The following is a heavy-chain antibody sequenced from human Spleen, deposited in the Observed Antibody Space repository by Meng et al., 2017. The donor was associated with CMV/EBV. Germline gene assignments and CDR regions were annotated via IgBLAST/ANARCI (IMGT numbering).Heavy chain of an antibody. V-gene: IGHV1-69*05. CDR2: IIPIVDIA. D-gene: IGHD4/OR15-4a*01. J-gene: IGHJ6*02. CDR3: ARDGAKGVYYYYGMDV. Sequence: CWVRQAPGQGLEWMGGIIPIVDIANYEQKFQGRVTITTDESTSTAYMELSSLRSEDTAVYYCARDGAKGVYYYYGMDVWGQGTTVTVSS.